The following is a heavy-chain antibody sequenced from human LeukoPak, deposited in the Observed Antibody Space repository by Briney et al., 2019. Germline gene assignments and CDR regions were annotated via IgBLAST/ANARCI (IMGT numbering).Heavy chain of an antibody. CDR2: IYWNDDK. CDR1: GFSLSTSDMG. Sequence: SGPTLVNPTQTLTLTCTLSGFSLSTSDMGVAWIRQPPGKALEWPALIYWNDDKRYSPSLKSRFTITKDTSKNQVVLTMTNMDPVDTATYYCAHRGAGGSHFHHWGQGTLVTVSS. V-gene: IGHV2-5*01. J-gene: IGHJ1*01. CDR3: AHRGAGGSHFHH. D-gene: IGHD6-13*01.